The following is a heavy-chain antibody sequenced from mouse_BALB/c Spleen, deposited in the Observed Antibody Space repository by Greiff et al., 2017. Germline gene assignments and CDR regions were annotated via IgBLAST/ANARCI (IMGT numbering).Heavy chain of an antibody. Sequence: QVQLKQSGAELVRPGTSVKISCTASGYTFTNYWLGWVKQRPGHGLEWIGDIYPGGGYTNYNEKFKGKATLTADTSSSTAYMQLSSLTSEDSAVYFCARGGNYVDYWGQGTTLTVSS. CDR2: IYPGGGYT. J-gene: IGHJ2*01. V-gene: IGHV1-63*02. CDR3: ARGGNYVDY. CDR1: GYTFTNYW.